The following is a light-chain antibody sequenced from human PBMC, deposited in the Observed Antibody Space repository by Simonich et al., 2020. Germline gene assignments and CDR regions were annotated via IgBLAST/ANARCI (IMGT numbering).Light chain of an antibody. Sequence: QSALTQPASVSGSPGQSFPISCTETSSTVGGYNYVSWYQQHPGKAPKPMIYDVSKRPSGVSNRFSGSKSGNTASLTISGLQAEDEADYYCSSYTSSSTLWVFGGGTKLTVL. J-gene: IGLJ3*02. CDR2: DVS. V-gene: IGLV2-14*01. CDR3: SSYTSSSTLWV. CDR1: SSTVGGYNY.